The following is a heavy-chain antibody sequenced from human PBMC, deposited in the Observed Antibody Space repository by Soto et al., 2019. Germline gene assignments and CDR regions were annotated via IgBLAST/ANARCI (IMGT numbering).Heavy chain of an antibody. Sequence: EVQLLESGGGLVQPGGSLRLSCAASGFTFSSYAMSWVRQAPGKGLGWVSAISGSGGSTYYADSVKGRFTISRDNSKNTRYLQMKSLRAEDTAVDYCASHGYGSGWWKFDPWGQGTLVTVSS. D-gene: IGHD6-19*01. CDR1: GFTFSSYA. J-gene: IGHJ5*02. CDR3: ASHGYGSGWWKFDP. V-gene: IGHV3-23*01. CDR2: ISGSGGST.